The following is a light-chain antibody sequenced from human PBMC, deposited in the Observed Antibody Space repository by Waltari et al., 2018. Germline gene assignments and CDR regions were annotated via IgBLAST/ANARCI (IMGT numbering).Light chain of an antibody. CDR1: SSAVVGYNY. J-gene: IGLJ1*01. Sequence: QSALTQPPSASGSPGQSVTISCTGTSSAVVGYNYVSWYQQHPGKAPKVMIYEVSKRPSGVPDRFSGSKSGNTASLTVSGLQTEDEADYYCSSYAGSNIVFGTGTKVTVL. CDR2: EVS. V-gene: IGLV2-8*01. CDR3: SSYAGSNIV.